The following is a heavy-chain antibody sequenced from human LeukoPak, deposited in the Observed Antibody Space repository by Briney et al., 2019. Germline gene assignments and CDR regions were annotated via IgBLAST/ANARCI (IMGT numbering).Heavy chain of an antibody. D-gene: IGHD6-19*01. V-gene: IGHV1-18*01. CDR1: GYTFTNYG. J-gene: IGHJ4*02. CDR2: ISGYNGHT. Sequence: ASVKVSCKAPGYTFTNYGISWVRQAPGQGLEWMGWISGYNGHTNYAQKLQGRVTMTTDTSTSTAYMELSRLRSDDTAVYYCARAVWGIAVAGMGHPYWGQGTLVTVSS. CDR3: ARAVWGIAVAGMGHPY.